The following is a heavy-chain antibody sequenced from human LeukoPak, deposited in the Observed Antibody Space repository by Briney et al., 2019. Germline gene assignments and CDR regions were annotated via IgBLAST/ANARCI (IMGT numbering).Heavy chain of an antibody. Sequence: ASVKVSCKASGYTFTGYYMHWVRQAPGQGLEWMGRVNPNSGGTNYAQKFQGRVTTTRDTSISTAYMELSRLRSDDTAVYYCARVSGGSYYSDYWGQGTLVTVSS. CDR2: VNPNSGGT. J-gene: IGHJ4*02. V-gene: IGHV1-2*06. CDR3: ARVSGGSYYSDY. D-gene: IGHD2-15*01. CDR1: GYTFTGYY.